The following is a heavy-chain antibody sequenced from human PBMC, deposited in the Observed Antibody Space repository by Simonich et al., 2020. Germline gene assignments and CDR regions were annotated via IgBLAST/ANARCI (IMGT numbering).Heavy chain of an antibody. D-gene: IGHD6-6*01. Sequence: QLQLQESGPGLVKPSETLSLTCTVSGGSISSSSYYWGWIRQPPGKGLEWIGRIDYSGSTYDNPSLKSRVTISVDTSKNQFSLKLSSVTAADTAVYYCARWAYSGSYFDYWGQGTLVTVSS. V-gene: IGHV4-39*01. CDR3: ARWAYSGSYFDY. CDR1: GGSISSSSYY. CDR2: IDYSGST. J-gene: IGHJ4*02.